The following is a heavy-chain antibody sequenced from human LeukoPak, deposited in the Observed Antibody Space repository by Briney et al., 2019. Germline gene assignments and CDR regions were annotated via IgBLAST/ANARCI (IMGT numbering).Heavy chain of an antibody. CDR1: GGTFSSYA. D-gene: IGHD6-6*01. CDR2: IIPIFGTA. CDR3: ARAYYPYSSSHYYHYYYMDV. Sequence: ASVKVSCKASGGTFSSYAISWVRQAPGQGLEWMGGIIPIFGTANYAQKFQGRVTITADKSTSTAYMELSSLRSEDTAVYYCARAYYPYSSSHYYHYYYMDVWGKGTTVTVSS. V-gene: IGHV1-69*06. J-gene: IGHJ6*03.